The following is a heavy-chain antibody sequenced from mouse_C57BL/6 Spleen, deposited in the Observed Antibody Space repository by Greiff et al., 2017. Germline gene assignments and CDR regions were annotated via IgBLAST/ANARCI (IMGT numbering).Heavy chain of an antibody. J-gene: IGHJ3*01. CDR2: INPSSGYT. CDR3: ARGDGNYGNYDWFAY. Sequence: QVQLQQSGAELARPGASVKMSCKASGYTFTSYTMHWVKQRPGQGLEWIGYINPSSGYTKYNQKFKDKATLTADKSSSTAYMQLSSLTSEDSAVYYCARGDGNYGNYDWFAYWGQGTLVTVSA. CDR1: GYTFTSYT. V-gene: IGHV1-4*01. D-gene: IGHD2-1*01.